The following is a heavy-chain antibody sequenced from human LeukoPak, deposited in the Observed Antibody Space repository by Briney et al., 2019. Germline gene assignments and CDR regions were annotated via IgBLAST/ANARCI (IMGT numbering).Heavy chain of an antibody. D-gene: IGHD3-22*01. CDR1: GYFFTSNW. J-gene: IGHJ4*02. Sequence: GESLKISCKGSGYFFTSNWIGWVRQMPGKGLEWMGTIFPGDSDTTYSPSFQGQVTISADKSIDTAYLQWSSLKASDTAIYYCARLDSSGYKYWGQGTLVTVSS. V-gene: IGHV5-51*01. CDR3: ARLDSSGYKY. CDR2: IFPGDSDT.